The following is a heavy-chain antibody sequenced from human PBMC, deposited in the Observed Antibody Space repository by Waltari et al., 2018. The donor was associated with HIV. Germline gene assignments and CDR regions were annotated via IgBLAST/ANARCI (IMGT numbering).Heavy chain of an antibody. J-gene: IGHJ4*02. D-gene: IGHD6-13*01. CDR1: GFTLSSYG. Sequence: QVQLVESGGGVVQPGRSLRLSCATSGFTLSSYGMHWVRQAPGKGVGWVTVIWYDGSKKYYADSVKGRFTIPRDNSKNTLYLQMNSLRIEDTAVYYCARKYSSSWGAPFDYWGQGTLVTVSS. CDR2: IWYDGSKK. V-gene: IGHV3-33*01. CDR3: ARKYSSSWGAPFDY.